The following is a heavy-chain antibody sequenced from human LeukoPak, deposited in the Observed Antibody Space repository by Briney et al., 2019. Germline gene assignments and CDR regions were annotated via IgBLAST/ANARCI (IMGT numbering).Heavy chain of an antibody. V-gene: IGHV1-2*02. Sequence: GASVKVSCKASGYTFAGYYIHWVRQAPGQGLEWMGWITPSSGGTKYVQKFQGRVTMTRDTSISTAYMELSRLRSDDTAMYYCARSGELPYKTLDYWGQGTLVTVSS. CDR2: ITPSSGGT. D-gene: IGHD1-26*01. CDR1: GYTFAGYY. CDR3: ARSGELPYKTLDY. J-gene: IGHJ4*02.